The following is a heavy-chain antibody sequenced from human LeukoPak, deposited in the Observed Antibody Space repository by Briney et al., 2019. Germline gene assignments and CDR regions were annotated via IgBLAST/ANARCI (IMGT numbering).Heavy chain of an antibody. V-gene: IGHV1-8*01. Sequence: ASVKVSCKASGYTFTSYDINWVRQATGQGLEWMGWINPNSGNTGYAQKFQGRVTMTRDTSISTAYMELSSLRSEDTAVYYCARGRFRWELEIRDFDYWGQGTLVTVSS. CDR2: INPNSGNT. CDR1: GYTFTSYD. CDR3: ARGRFRWELEIRDFDY. D-gene: IGHD1-26*01. J-gene: IGHJ4*02.